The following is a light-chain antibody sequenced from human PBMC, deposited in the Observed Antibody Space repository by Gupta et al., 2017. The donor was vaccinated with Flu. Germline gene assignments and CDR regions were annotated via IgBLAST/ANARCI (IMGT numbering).Light chain of an antibody. V-gene: IGLV2-14*01. CDR3: SSYTTSTSVV. CDR2: EVS. CDR1: SSDVGTYEY. Sequence: SITISGTGTSSDVGTYEYVSWYQLHPGKAPKVMIYEVSNRPSGVSNRFSGSKSGNTASLTISGLQAEDEAHYYCSSYTTSTSVVFGGGTKLTVL. J-gene: IGLJ3*02.